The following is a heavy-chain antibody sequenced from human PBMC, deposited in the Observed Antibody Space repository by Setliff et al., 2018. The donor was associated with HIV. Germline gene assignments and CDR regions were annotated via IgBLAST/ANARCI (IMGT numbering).Heavy chain of an antibody. CDR1: GGSISSGDYY. Sequence: ASETLSLTCTVSGGSISSGDYYWTWIRQPPGKGLEWIGYIYYSGNTYSNPSLKSRITISIDTPKNQFSLRLNSVTAADTAVYYCARGGCSGGSCYSGAFEIWGQGTMVT. CDR2: IYYSGNT. V-gene: IGHV4-30-4*08. J-gene: IGHJ3*02. CDR3: ARGGCSGGSCYSGAFEI. D-gene: IGHD2-15*01.